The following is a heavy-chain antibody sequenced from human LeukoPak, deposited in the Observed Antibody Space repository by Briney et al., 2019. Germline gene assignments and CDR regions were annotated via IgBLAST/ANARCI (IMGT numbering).Heavy chain of an antibody. J-gene: IGHJ4*02. CDR2: IYYSGST. D-gene: IGHD5-12*01. CDR3: ARRGYSDTWRHSPFDY. CDR1: XGXXXXXXXX. V-gene: IGHV4-39*01. Sequence: SETLSLTCTVSXGXXXXXXXXXGXXXXXPXXGXEXXXYIYYSGSTYYNTSLTSRVTISVDTSKRQFSLKLSSVTAADTAVYYCARRGYSDTWRHSPFDYWGQGTLVTVSS.